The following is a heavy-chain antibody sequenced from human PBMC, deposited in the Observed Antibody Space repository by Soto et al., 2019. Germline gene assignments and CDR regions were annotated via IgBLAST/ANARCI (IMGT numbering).Heavy chain of an antibody. Sequence: GESLKISCKGSGYSFTSYWIGWVRQMPGKGLEWMGIIYPGDSDTRYSPSFQGQVTISADKSISTAYLQWSSLKASDTAMYYCARQYYYDSSGYYGGPYYYYYYGMDVWGQGTTVTVSS. J-gene: IGHJ6*02. V-gene: IGHV5-51*01. CDR2: IYPGDSDT. D-gene: IGHD3-22*01. CDR3: ARQYYYDSSGYYGGPYYYYYYGMDV. CDR1: GYSFTSYW.